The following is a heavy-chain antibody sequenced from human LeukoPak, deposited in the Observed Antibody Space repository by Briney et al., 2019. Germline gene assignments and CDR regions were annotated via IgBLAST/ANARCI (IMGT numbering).Heavy chain of an antibody. D-gene: IGHD1-26*01. V-gene: IGHV3-30*18. CDR3: AKDQSRWELRLMGDY. Sequence: GGSLRLSCVVSGFTFSNFGMHWVRQAPGKGLEWVAVISYDGSNEYYEDSVKGRFTISRDNSKNTLYLQMSSLRAEDTAVYYCAKDQSRWELRLMGDYWGQGTLVSVSS. CDR2: ISYDGSNE. CDR1: GFTFSNFG. J-gene: IGHJ4*02.